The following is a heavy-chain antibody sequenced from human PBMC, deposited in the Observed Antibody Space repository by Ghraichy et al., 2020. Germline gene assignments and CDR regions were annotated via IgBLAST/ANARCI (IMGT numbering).Heavy chain of an antibody. V-gene: IGHV4-39*01. D-gene: IGHD1-26*01. CDR3: ARTPWARENDAFDI. CDR1: GGSISSSSYY. J-gene: IGHJ3*02. Sequence: SETLSLTCTVSGGSISSSSYYWGWIRQPPGKGLEWIGSIYYSGSTYYNPSLKSRVTISVDTSKNQFSLKLSSVTAADTAVYYCARTPWARENDAFDIWGQGTMVTVSS. CDR2: IYYSGST.